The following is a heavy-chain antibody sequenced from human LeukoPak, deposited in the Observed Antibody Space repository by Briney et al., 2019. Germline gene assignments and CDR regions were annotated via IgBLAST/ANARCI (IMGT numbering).Heavy chain of an antibody. D-gene: IGHD3-22*01. CDR2: ISTDNGNT. J-gene: IGHJ3*01. CDR1: GYTFTSYG. CDR3: ARALTYYYGSSSSDDAFDV. Sequence: ASVRVSCKASGYTFTSYGISWVRQAPGQGLEWMGWISTDNGNTNYAQKLQGRVTMTTDTSTTTAYMELRTLRSDDTAAYYCARALTYYYGSSSSDDAFDVWGQGTMVTVSS. V-gene: IGHV1-18*04.